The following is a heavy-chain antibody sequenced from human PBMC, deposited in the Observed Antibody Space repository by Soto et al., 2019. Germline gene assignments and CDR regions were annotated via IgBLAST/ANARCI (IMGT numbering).Heavy chain of an antibody. J-gene: IGHJ4*02. Sequence: EVQLVESGGGLVQPGGSLRLSCAASGFTVSSNYMSWVRQAPGKGLEWVSVIYSGGSTYYADSVKGRFTISRHNSKTTLYLQMDSLRAEDTAVYYCAIGVGGADFDFWGQGTLVTVSS. CDR1: GFTVSSNY. CDR3: AIGVGGADFDF. CDR2: IYSGGST. V-gene: IGHV3-53*04. D-gene: IGHD1-26*01.